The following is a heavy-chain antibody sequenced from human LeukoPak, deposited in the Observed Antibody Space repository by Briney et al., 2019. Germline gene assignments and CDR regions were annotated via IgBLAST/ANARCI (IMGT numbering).Heavy chain of an antibody. V-gene: IGHV4-30-2*01. D-gene: IGHD2-15*01. CDR2: IYHSGST. Sequence: SETLSLTCTVSGGSISSGGYYWSWIRQPPGKGLEWIGYIYHSGSTYYNPSLKSRVTISVDRSKNQFSLKLSSVTAADTAVYYCARDRRGYCSGGSCYPYYYYGMDVWGQGTTVTVSS. J-gene: IGHJ6*02. CDR3: ARDRRGYCSGGSCYPYYYYGMDV. CDR1: GGSISSGGYY.